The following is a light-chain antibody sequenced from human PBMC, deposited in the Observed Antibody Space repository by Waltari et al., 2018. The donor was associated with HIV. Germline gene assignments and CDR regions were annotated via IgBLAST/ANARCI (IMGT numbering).Light chain of an antibody. V-gene: IGLV1-51*01. Sequence: QSVLTQPPSVSAAPGQKVTISCSGSSSNIGNNYESWYQQLPGTAPKLLIYDNNKRPSGIPDRFSGSKSGTSATLGITGLQTGDEADYYCGSWDSSLSADVVFGGGTKLTVL. CDR3: GSWDSSLSADVV. CDR1: SSNIGNNY. J-gene: IGLJ2*01. CDR2: DNN.